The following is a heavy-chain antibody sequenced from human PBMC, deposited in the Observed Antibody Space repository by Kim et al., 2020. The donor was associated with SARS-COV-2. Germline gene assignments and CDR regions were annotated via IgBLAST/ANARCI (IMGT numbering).Heavy chain of an antibody. CDR3: AGVGLGYELWSSPIDY. Sequence: GGSLRLSCAASGFTVSSNYMSWVRQAPGKGLEWVSVIYSGGSTYYADSVKGRFTISRDNSKNTLYLQMNSLRAEDTAVYYCAGVGLGYELWSSPIDYWGQGTLVTVSS. D-gene: IGHD5-18*01. CDR1: GFTVSSNY. J-gene: IGHJ4*02. CDR2: IYSGGST. V-gene: IGHV3-66*01.